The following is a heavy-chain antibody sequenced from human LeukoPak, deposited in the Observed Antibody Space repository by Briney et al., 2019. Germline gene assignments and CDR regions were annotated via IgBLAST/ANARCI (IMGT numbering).Heavy chain of an antibody. CDR3: ARRMTPTRSLDY. Sequence: SETLSLTCTVSGGSISSSSYFWGWIRQPPGKGLEWIGSIYYSGSTYYNPSLKSRVTISVDTSNNQFSLKLSSVTAADTAVYYCARRMTPTRSLDYWGQGTLVTVS. CDR2: IYYSGST. V-gene: IGHV4-39*01. CDR1: GGSISSSSYF. J-gene: IGHJ4*02. D-gene: IGHD2-15*01.